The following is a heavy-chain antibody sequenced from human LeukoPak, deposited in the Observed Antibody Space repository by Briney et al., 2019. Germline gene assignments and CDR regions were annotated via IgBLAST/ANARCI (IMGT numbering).Heavy chain of an antibody. D-gene: IGHD6-6*01. V-gene: IGHV3-30*18. CDR3: VKESDEYSSSSSDY. CDR1: GFTFNNYG. CDR2: ISYTGNTK. Sequence: PGGSLRLSCAASGFTFNNYGMQWVRQAPGTGLEWVAVISYTGNTKYYVDSVKGRFTISRDNSKNTLYLQMNSLRAEDTAVYYCVKESDEYSSSSSDYWGQGTLVTVSS. J-gene: IGHJ4*02.